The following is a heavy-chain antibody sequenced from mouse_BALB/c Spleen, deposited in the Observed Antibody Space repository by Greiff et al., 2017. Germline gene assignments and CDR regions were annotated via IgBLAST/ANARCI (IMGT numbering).Heavy chain of an antibody. CDR1: GFAFSSYD. Sequence: DVQLVESGGGLVKPGGSLKLSCAASGFAFSSYDMSWVRQTPEKRLEWVAYIRSGGGSTYYPDTVKGRFTISRDNAKNTLYLQMSSLKSEDTAMYYCARHDYGRSYGYAMDYWGQGTSVTVAS. D-gene: IGHD1-1*01. V-gene: IGHV5-12-1*01. CDR2: IRSGGGST. CDR3: ARHDYGRSYGYAMDY. J-gene: IGHJ4*01.